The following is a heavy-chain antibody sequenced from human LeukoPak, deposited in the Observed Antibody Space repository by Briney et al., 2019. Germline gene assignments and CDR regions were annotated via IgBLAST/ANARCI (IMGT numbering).Heavy chain of an antibody. J-gene: IGHJ5*02. V-gene: IGHV3-30*02. CDR1: GFAFSSYA. CDR2: IRYDGSNK. Sequence: GGSLRLSCAASGFAFSSYAMHWVRQAPGKGLEWVAFIRYDGSNKYYADSVKGRFTISRDNSKNTLYLQMNSLRAEDTAVYYCAKDGSGSYRARGFDPWGQGTLVTVSS. D-gene: IGHD3-10*01. CDR3: AKDGSGSYRARGFDP.